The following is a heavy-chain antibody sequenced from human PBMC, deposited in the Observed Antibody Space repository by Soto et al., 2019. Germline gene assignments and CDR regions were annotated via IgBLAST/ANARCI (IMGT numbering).Heavy chain of an antibody. CDR2: IYYSGST. V-gene: IGHV4-31*03. Sequence: PSETLSLTCTVSGGSISSGGYYWSWIRQHPGKGLEWIGYIYYSGSTYYNPSLKSRVTISVDTSKNQFSLKLSSVTAADTAVYYCARDQGYYDSSGPYYYYGMDVWGQGTTVTVS. J-gene: IGHJ6*02. D-gene: IGHD3-22*01. CDR3: ARDQGYYDSSGPYYYYGMDV. CDR1: GGSISSGGYY.